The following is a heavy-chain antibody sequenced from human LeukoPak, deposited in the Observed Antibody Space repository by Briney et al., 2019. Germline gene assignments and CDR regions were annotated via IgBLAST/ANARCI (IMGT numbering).Heavy chain of an antibody. D-gene: IGHD5-18*01. CDR3: TRDIRIQLWPRPPGY. Sequence: GGSLRLSCAASGFTFSSYWVHWVRQAPGKGLEWVGFIRSKAYGGTTEYAASVKGRFTISRDDSKSIAYLQMNSLKTEDTAVYYCTRDIRIQLWPRPPGYWGQGTLVTVSS. CDR2: IRSKAYGGTT. CDR1: GFTFSSYW. V-gene: IGHV3-49*04. J-gene: IGHJ4*02.